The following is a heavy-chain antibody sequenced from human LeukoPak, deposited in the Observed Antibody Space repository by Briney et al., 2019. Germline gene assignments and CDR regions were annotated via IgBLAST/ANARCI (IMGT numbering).Heavy chain of an antibody. CDR2: VYHSGST. Sequence: SETLSLTCTVSGGSIRSTSYYWVWIRQPPGKGLEWIGSVYHSGSTYYNPSLKIRVTVSLDTSKNQFSLNLSSVTAADTAVYYCARAGDIYGFFDYWGQGTLVTVSS. CDR1: GGSIRSTSYY. CDR3: ARAGDIYGFFDY. V-gene: IGHV4-39*07. D-gene: IGHD5-18*01. J-gene: IGHJ4*02.